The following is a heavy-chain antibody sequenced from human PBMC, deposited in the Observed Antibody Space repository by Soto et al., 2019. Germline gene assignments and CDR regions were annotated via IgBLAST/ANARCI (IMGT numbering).Heavy chain of an antibody. D-gene: IGHD5-18*01. CDR1: GFTFSSYA. V-gene: IGHV3-23*01. Sequence: EVQLLESGGGLVQPGGSLRLSCAASGFTFSSYAMSWVRRAPGKGLEWVSAISGSGGSTYYADSVKGRFTISRDNSKNTLYLQMNSLRAEDTAVYYCAKDLQLWLIGWILDYWGQGTLVTVSS. J-gene: IGHJ4*02. CDR2: ISGSGGST. CDR3: AKDLQLWLIGWILDY.